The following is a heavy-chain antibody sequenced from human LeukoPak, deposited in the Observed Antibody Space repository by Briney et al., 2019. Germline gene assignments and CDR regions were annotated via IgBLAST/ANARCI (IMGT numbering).Heavy chain of an antibody. J-gene: IGHJ4*02. CDR2: ISSSSSYI. Sequence: PGGSLRLSCAASGFTFSSFSMNWVRQAPGKGLEWVSSISSSSSYIYYADSVKGRFTISRDNAKNSLYLQMNSLRAEDTAVYYCASHHLYSSSSSLDYWGQGTLVTVSS. D-gene: IGHD6-13*01. CDR3: ASHHLYSSSSSLDY. V-gene: IGHV3-21*01. CDR1: GFTFSSFS.